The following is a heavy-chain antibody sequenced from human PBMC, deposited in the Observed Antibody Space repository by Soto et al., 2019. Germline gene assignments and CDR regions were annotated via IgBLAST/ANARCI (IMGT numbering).Heavy chain of an antibody. CDR3: ARKKMTTVTFFDY. CDR2: IIPIFGTA. D-gene: IGHD4-17*01. J-gene: IGHJ4*02. V-gene: IGHV1-69*06. Sequence: GASVKVSCKASGGTFSSYAISWVRQAPGQGLEWMGGIIPIFGTANYAQKFQGRVTITADKSTSTAYMELSSLRSEDTAVYYCARKKMTTVTFFDYWGQGSLVTVYS. CDR1: GGTFSSYA.